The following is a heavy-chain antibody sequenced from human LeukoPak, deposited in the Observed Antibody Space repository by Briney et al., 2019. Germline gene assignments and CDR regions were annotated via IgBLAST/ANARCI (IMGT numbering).Heavy chain of an antibody. D-gene: IGHD3-22*01. CDR1: GYTFTGYY. CDR2: INPNSGGT. CDR3: LGSYYYDSSGLDY. Sequence: ASVKVSCKASGYTFTGYYMHWVRQAPGQGLEWMGWINPNSGGTNYAQKFQGRVTMTRDTSISTAYMELSSLRSEDTAVYYCLGSYYYDSSGLDYWGQGTLVTVSS. J-gene: IGHJ4*02. V-gene: IGHV1-2*02.